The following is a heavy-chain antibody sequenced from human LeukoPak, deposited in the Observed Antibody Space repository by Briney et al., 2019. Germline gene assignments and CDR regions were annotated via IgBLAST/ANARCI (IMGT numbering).Heavy chain of an antibody. Sequence: SETLSLTCTVSGGSISSYYWSWIRQPPGKGLEWIGYIYNSGSTNYNPSLKSRVTISVDTSKNQFSLKLSSVTAADTAVYYCARHNDGIDYWGQGTLVTVSS. D-gene: IGHD1-1*01. J-gene: IGHJ4*02. CDR2: IYNSGST. V-gene: IGHV4-59*08. CDR1: GGSISSYY. CDR3: ARHNDGIDY.